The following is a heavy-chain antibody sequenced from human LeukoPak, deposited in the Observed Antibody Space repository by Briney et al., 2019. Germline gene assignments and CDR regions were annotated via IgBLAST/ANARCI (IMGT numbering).Heavy chain of an antibody. D-gene: IGHD2-2*02. J-gene: IGHJ4*02. Sequence: PSETLSLTCAVYGGSFSGYYWSWIRQPPGKGLEWIGYIYYSGSTNYNPSLKSRVTISVDTSKNQFSLKLSSVTAADTAVYYCARDVRYPNPTLDYWGQGTLVTVSS. CDR1: GGSFSGYY. CDR2: IYYSGST. V-gene: IGHV4-59*01. CDR3: ARDVRYPNPTLDY.